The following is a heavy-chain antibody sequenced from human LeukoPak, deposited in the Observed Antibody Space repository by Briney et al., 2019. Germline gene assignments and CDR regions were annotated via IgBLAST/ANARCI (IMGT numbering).Heavy chain of an antibody. CDR3: ARGLSIAVAGTLYYFDY. CDR2: IYYSGST. CDR1: GGSISSGGYY. D-gene: IGHD6-19*01. Sequence: SQTLSLTCTVSGGSISSGGYYWTWIRQHPGKGLEWIGYIYYSGSTYYDPSLKSRVTISVDTSKNQFSLKLTSVTAADTAVYYCARGLSIAVAGTLYYFDYWGQGTLVTVSS. V-gene: IGHV4-31*03. J-gene: IGHJ4*02.